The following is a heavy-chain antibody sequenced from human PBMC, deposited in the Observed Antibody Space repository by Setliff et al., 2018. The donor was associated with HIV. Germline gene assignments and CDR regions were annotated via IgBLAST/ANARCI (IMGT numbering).Heavy chain of an antibody. CDR1: GGSITSSY. D-gene: IGHD4-17*01. CDR3: VRDDYGYNGKGFDY. J-gene: IGHJ4*02. V-gene: IGHV4-4*07. Sequence: SETLSLTCTVSGGSITSSYWSWIRQPAGKGLEWIGRIYTSGSTNYNPSLKSRVTMSVDTSKNQFSLKLSSVTAADTAVYYCVRDDYGYNGKGFDYWGPGTLVTVSS. CDR2: IYTSGST.